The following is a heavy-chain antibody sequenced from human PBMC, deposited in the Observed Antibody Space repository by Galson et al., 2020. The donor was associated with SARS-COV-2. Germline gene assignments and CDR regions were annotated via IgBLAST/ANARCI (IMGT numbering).Heavy chain of an antibody. V-gene: IGHV3-11*01. CDR1: GFTFSDYY. Sequence: GESLKISCAASGFTFSDYYMSWIRQAPGKGLEWVSYISSSGSTIYYADSVKGRFTISRDNAKNSLYLQMNSLRAEDTAVYYCARARSRGGNSCIDYWGQGTLVTVSS. D-gene: IGHD2-21*02. CDR2: ISSSGSTI. J-gene: IGHJ4*02. CDR3: ARARSRGGNSCIDY.